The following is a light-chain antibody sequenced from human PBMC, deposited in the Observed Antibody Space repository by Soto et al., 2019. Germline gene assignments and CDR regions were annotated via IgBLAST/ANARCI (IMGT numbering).Light chain of an antibody. CDR2: EVS. CDR1: SSDVGGYKF. V-gene: IGLV2-14*01. CDR3: SSYTTANTYV. J-gene: IGLJ1*01. Sequence: QSVLTQPASVSGSPGQSITISCTGTSSDVGGYKFVSWYQQHPGKAPKLIIYEVSNRPSGVSNRFSGSKSSNTASLTISGLQAEDEADYYCSSYTTANTYVFGTGTKVTVL.